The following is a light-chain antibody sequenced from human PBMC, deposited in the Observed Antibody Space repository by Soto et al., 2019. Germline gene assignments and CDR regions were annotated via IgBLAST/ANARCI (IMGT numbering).Light chain of an antibody. J-gene: IGKJ1*01. CDR3: QQYNNWPPWT. V-gene: IGKV1-8*01. Sequence: IRTTQSPSSFSASTGDIVTITFRASQGISSYLAWYQQKPGKAPKLLIYGASTRATGIPARFSGSGSGTEFTLTISSLQSEDFAVYYCQQYNNWPPWTFGQGTKVDIK. CDR1: QGISSY. CDR2: GAS.